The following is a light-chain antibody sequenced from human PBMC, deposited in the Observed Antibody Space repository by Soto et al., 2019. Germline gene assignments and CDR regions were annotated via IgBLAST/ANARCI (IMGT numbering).Light chain of an antibody. CDR3: QQRSDSIT. CDR2: DTS. Sequence: TQSPASPSLTAGETVTLSFMAIQSVNRQVLLYHHRPGQAPRLLIYDTSTRAPGIPARFSGRGSGADFTLTISSLEPEDFAVYYCQQRSDSITFGQGTRLETK. V-gene: IGKV3-11*01. J-gene: IGKJ5*01. CDR1: QSVNRQ.